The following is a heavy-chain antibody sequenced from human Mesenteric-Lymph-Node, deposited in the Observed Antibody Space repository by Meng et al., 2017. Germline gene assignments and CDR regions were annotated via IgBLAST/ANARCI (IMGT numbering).Heavy chain of an antibody. CDR2: ISDDRSQK. D-gene: IGHD3-10*01. CDR1: GFPFSSYA. J-gene: IGHJ3*02. V-gene: IGHV3-30*04. Sequence: GESLKISCAASGFPFSSYAMHWVRQAPGKGLERLAVISDDRSQKYYADSVKGRLTISRDNSKDTLYLQMNSLRAEDTAVYYCARENYYGSGRLGAFDIWGQGTMVTVSS. CDR3: ARENYYGSGRLGAFDI.